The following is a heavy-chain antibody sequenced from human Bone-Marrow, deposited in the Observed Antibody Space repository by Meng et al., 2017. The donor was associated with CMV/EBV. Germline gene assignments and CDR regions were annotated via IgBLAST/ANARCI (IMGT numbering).Heavy chain of an antibody. Sequence: SGFTFSSSWMHWVCQATEKGLEWVADIKCDGSEKYYVDSVKGRLTISRDNAKNSLYLQVNSLRAEDMTVYYCVRGDSGNSRGGFDYWGQGTLVTVSS. CDR1: GFTFSSSW. CDR3: VRGDSGNSRGGFDY. CDR2: IKCDGSEK. V-gene: IGHV3-52*01. D-gene: IGHD4-23*01. J-gene: IGHJ4*02.